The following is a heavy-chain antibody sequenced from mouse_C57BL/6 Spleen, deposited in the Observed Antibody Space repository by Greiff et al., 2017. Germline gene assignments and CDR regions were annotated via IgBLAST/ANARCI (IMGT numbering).Heavy chain of an antibody. CDR2: ISDGGSYT. Sequence: DVKLVESGGGLVKPGGSLKLSCAASGFTFSSYAMSWVRQTPEKRLEWVATISDGGSYTYYPDNVKGRFTISRDNAKNNLYLQMSHLKSEDTAMYYCAREGAHYYGNYAYAMDYWGQGTSVTVSS. D-gene: IGHD2-1*01. CDR3: AREGAHYYGNYAYAMDY. CDR1: GFTFSSYA. J-gene: IGHJ4*01. V-gene: IGHV5-4*01.